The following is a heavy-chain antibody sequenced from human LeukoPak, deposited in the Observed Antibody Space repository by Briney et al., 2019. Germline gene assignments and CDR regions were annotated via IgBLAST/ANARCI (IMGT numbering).Heavy chain of an antibody. CDR2: ISAYNGNT. CDR3: ARDEHIVVEYGMDV. J-gene: IGHJ6*02. Sequence: ASVKVSCKASGYTFTSYGISWVRQAPGQGLEWMGWISAYNGNTNYAQKLQGRVTMTTDTSTSTAYMELRSLRSDDTAVYYCARDEHIVVEYGMDVWGQGTTVTVSS. V-gene: IGHV1-18*01. D-gene: IGHD2-21*01. CDR1: GYTFTSYG.